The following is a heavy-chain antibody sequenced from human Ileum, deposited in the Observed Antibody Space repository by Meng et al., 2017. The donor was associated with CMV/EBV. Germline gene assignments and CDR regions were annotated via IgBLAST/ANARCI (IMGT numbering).Heavy chain of an antibody. CDR2: INHSGTT. V-gene: IGHV4-34*01. CDR1: GGSFSGYY. J-gene: IGHJ6*02. CDR3: ASSRYCTASSCPGLVYGMDV. Sequence: GSLRLSCAVYGGSFSGYYWSWIRQPPGKGLEWIGEINHSGTTNYNPSLKSRVTISVDTSKNQFSLKLTSMTAAGTAVYYCASSRYCTASSCPGLVYGMDVWGQGTTVTVSS. D-gene: IGHD2-8*02.